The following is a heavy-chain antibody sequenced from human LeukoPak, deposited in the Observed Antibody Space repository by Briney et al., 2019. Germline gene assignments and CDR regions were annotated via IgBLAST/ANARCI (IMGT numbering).Heavy chain of an antibody. CDR3: ARGSRRYSSGWYDAFDI. D-gene: IGHD6-19*01. CDR1: GCTFTGYY. V-gene: IGHV1-2*04. CDR2: INPNSGGT. Sequence: ASVKVSFTASGCTFTGYYIHWVRQAPGQGLEWMGWINPNSGGTNYAQKFQGWVTMTRDTSISTAYMELSRLRSGDTAVYYCARGSRRYSSGWYDAFDIWGQGTMVTVSS. J-gene: IGHJ3*02.